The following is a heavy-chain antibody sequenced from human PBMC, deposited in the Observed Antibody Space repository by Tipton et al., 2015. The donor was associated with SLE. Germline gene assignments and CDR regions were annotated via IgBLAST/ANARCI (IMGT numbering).Heavy chain of an antibody. Sequence: SLRLSCEASGFTFSNYAMTWVRQAPGKGLEWVANIKEDGSEKSYVDSVRGRFTISRDNAKNSLYLQMNNLRAEDTAVYYCATRQGSGWYQSFDYWGQGTLVTVSS. D-gene: IGHD6-19*01. CDR2: IKEDGSEK. V-gene: IGHV3-7*01. CDR3: ATRQGSGWYQSFDY. J-gene: IGHJ4*02. CDR1: GFTFSNYA.